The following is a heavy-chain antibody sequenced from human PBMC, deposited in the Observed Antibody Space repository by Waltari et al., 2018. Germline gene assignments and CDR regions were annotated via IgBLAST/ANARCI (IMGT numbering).Heavy chain of an antibody. CDR2: IYYSGST. CDR1: GGSISSYY. Sequence: QVQLQESGPGLVKPSETLSLTCTVSGGSISSYYWSWIRQPPGKGLEWIGYIYYSGSTNYNPSLKSRVTISVDTSKNQFSLKLSSVTAADTAVYYCARQRDDYGEYNWFDPWGQGTLVTVSS. J-gene: IGHJ5*02. V-gene: IGHV4-59*08. CDR3: ARQRDDYGEYNWFDP. D-gene: IGHD4-17*01.